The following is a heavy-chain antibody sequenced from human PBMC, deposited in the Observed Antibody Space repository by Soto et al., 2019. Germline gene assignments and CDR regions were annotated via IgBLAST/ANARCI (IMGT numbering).Heavy chain of an antibody. CDR2: VIPMYDSV. Sequence: QVQLVQSGAEVKKPGSSVKVSCEASGGTFNTYTINWVRQAPGRGLEWMGQVIPMYDSVNYAESFQGRVTITADKTEYLAYMELSSLRSEDTALYFCASWRSYSGSYCSDYWGQGTLLIVSS. D-gene: IGHD1-26*01. J-gene: IGHJ4*02. CDR3: ASWRSYSGSYCSDY. CDR1: GGTFNTYT. V-gene: IGHV1-69*06.